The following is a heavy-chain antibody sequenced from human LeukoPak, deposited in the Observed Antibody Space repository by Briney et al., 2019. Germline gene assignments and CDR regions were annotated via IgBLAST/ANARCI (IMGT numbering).Heavy chain of an antibody. CDR3: ASFSFSSWCQDEIECPDY. CDR2: ISAYNGNT. CDR1: GYTFTSYG. Sequence: GASVKVSCKASGYTFTSYGISWVRQAPGQGLEWMGWISAYNGNTNYAQKLQGRVTMTTDTSTSTAYMELRSLRSDDTAVYYCASFSFSSWCQDEIECPDYWGQGTLVTVSS. V-gene: IGHV1-18*01. J-gene: IGHJ4*02. D-gene: IGHD6-13*01.